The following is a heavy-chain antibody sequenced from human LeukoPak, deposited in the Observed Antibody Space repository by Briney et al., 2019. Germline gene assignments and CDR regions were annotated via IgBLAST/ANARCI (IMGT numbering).Heavy chain of an antibody. V-gene: IGHV1-69*13. J-gene: IGHJ6*02. D-gene: IGHD3-3*01. Sequence: ASVKVSCKASGYTFTGYYMHWVRQAPGQGLEWMGGIIPIFGTANYAQKFQGRVTITADESTSTAYMELSSLRSEDTAVYYCANSYDFWSGSGGDYYYGMDVWGQGTTVTVSS. CDR2: IIPIFGTA. CDR3: ANSYDFWSGSGGDYYYGMDV. CDR1: GYTFTGYY.